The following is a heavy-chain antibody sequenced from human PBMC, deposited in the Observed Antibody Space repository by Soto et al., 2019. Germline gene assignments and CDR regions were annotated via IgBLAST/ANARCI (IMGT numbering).Heavy chain of an antibody. Sequence: PGGSLRLSCAASGFTFSDHYMDWVRQAPGKGLEWVGRIRKKINSYTTEHAASVKGRFTISRDDSKNSLYLQMNSLKTEDTAVYYCVRADGSGSYYNAWGQGTLVTVSS. D-gene: IGHD3-10*01. V-gene: IGHV3-72*01. CDR3: VRADGSGSYYNA. J-gene: IGHJ5*02. CDR1: GFTFSDHY. CDR2: IRKKINSYTT.